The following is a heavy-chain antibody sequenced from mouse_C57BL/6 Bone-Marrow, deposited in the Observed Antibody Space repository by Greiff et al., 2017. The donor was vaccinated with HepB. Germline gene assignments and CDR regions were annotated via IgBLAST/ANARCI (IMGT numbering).Heavy chain of an antibody. J-gene: IGHJ3*01. Sequence: EVQLVESGPELVKPGASVKIPCKASGYTFTDYNMDWVKQSHGKSLEWIGDINPNNGGTIYNQKFKGKATLTVDKSSSTAYMELRSLTSEDTAVYYGARRSPLHYGSSYQFAYWGQGTLVTVSA. CDR2: INPNNGGT. CDR3: ARRSPLHYGSSYQFAY. CDR1: GYTFTDYN. D-gene: IGHD1-1*01. V-gene: IGHV1-18*01.